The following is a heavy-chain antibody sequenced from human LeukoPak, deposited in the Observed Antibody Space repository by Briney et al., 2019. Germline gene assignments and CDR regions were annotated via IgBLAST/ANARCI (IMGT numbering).Heavy chain of an antibody. Sequence: GGSLRLSCAASGFTFSSYAMNWVRQAPGKGLEWVAAINGSGGKKYYADSVKGRFTIYRDNSKKTRYRQMNSLKAEGKAVYYSAKRQADYYDSSGDWGAGLYYYYYGMDVLGQAANVTVCS. CDR2: INGSGGKK. D-gene: IGHD3-22*01. V-gene: IGHV3-23*01. J-gene: IGHJ6*02. CDR1: GFTFSSYA. CDR3: AKRQADYYDSSGDWGAGLYYYYYGMDV.